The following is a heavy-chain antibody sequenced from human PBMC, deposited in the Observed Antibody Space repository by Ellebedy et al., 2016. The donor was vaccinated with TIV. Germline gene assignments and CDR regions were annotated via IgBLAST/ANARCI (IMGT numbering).Heavy chain of an antibody. CDR3: ARTGYGYHGMDV. CDR2: IDQGGNAK. D-gene: IGHD5-12*01. V-gene: IGHV3-7*03. CDR1: GFIFSDCW. J-gene: IGHJ6*02. Sequence: GESLKISCAASGFIFSDCWMTWVCQAPGKGLEFVANIDQGGNAKHYVDSVKGRFTISRNNAKNSLFMQMNNLRAEDTAVYYCARTGYGYHGMDVWGQGTTVSVSS.